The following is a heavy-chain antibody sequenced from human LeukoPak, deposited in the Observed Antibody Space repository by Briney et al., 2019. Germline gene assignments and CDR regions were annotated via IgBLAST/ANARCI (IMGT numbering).Heavy chain of an antibody. Sequence: ASVKVSCKASGYTFTGYYMHWVRQAPGQGLEWMGWINPNSGGTNYAQKFQGRVTMTRDTSISTAYMELSRLRSDDTAVYYCARDLGDSSSWHNVWWFDPWGQGTLVTVSS. D-gene: IGHD6-13*01. CDR1: GYTFTGYY. J-gene: IGHJ5*02. CDR3: ARDLGDSSSWHNVWWFDP. CDR2: INPNSGGT. V-gene: IGHV1-2*02.